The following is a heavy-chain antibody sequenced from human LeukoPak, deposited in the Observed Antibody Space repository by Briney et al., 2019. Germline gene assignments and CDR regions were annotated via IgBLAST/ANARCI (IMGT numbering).Heavy chain of an antibody. CDR3: ARRILGYCRSTSCPTAIYYYMDV. J-gene: IGHJ6*03. Sequence: ASVKVSCKASGYTFTSYGISWVRQAPGQGLERMGWISAYNGNTNYAQKLQGRVTMTTDTSTSTAYMELRSLRSDDTAVYYCARRILGYCRSTSCPTAIYYYMDVWGKETTVTISS. CDR1: GYTFTSYG. CDR2: ISAYNGNT. D-gene: IGHD2-2*01. V-gene: IGHV1-18*01.